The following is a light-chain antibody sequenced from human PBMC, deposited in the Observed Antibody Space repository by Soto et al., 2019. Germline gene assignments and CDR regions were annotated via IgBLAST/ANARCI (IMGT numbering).Light chain of an antibody. CDR3: TSYAGSNAVI. Sequence: QSALTQPPSASGSPGQSVTISCTGTSSDVGGYDYVSWYQQRPGRAPKLLIYEVTNRPSGVPDRFSGSKSGNTASLTVSGLQTEDEADYYCTSYAGSNAVIFGGGTKLTVL. CDR2: EVT. CDR1: SSDVGGYDY. V-gene: IGLV2-8*01. J-gene: IGLJ2*01.